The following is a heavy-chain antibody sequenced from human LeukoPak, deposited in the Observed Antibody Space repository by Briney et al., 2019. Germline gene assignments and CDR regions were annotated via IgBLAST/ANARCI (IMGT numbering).Heavy chain of an antibody. Sequence: GGSLRLSCAASGFTFDDYGMSWVRQAPGKGLEWVSGINWNGGSTGYADSVKGRFTISRDNAKNSLYLQMNSLRAEDTALYYCARGGGYYGSGSYNYYFDYWGQGTLVTVSS. CDR1: GFTFDDYG. CDR2: INWNGGST. V-gene: IGHV3-20*04. D-gene: IGHD3-10*01. J-gene: IGHJ4*02. CDR3: ARGGGYYGSGSYNYYFDY.